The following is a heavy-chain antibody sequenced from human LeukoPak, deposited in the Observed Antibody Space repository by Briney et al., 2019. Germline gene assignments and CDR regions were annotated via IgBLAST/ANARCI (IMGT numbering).Heavy chain of an antibody. CDR1: GFTFSSFS. Sequence: GRSLRLSCAASGFTFSSFSMNWVRQAPGTGLEWVSYFSTSSGTISYADSVKGRFTISRDDAKNSLYQQINSLRDEDTAVYYCARDKDFGFDYWGQGTLVTVSS. CDR3: ARDKDFGFDY. D-gene: IGHD3-10*01. V-gene: IGHV3-48*02. CDR2: FSTSSGTI. J-gene: IGHJ4*02.